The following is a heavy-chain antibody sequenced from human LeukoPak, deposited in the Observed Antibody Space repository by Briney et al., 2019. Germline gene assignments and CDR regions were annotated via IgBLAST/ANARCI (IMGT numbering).Heavy chain of an antibody. CDR3: ASPNGGVDAFDI. CDR1: GGTISSYA. D-gene: IGHD3-10*01. V-gene: IGHV1-69*05. J-gene: IGHJ3*02. CDR2: IIPIFGTA. Sequence: GASVKVSCKASGGTISSYAISWVRQAPGQGLEWMGGIIPIFGTANYAQKFQGRVTITTDESTSTAYMELSSLRSEDTAVYYCASPNGGVDAFDIWGQGTMVTVSS.